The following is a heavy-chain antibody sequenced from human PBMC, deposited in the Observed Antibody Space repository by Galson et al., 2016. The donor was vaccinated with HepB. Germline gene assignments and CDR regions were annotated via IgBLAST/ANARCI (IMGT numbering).Heavy chain of an antibody. D-gene: IGHD3-10*01. V-gene: IGHV1-69*13. Sequence: VKVSCKASGGTFSSYAFSWVRQAPGQGLEWMGWIIPMFGSTNYAQKFQGRVTITADESTSTAYMELSSLRSEDTAVYYCATGNYYHSGSPTYWGQGALVTVSS. J-gene: IGHJ4*02. CDR1: GGTFSSYA. CDR2: IIPMFGST. CDR3: ATGNYYHSGSPTY.